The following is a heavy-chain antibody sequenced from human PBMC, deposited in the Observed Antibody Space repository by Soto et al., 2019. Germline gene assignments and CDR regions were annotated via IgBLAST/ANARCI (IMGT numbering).Heavy chain of an antibody. CDR1: GGSIRSGSFY. V-gene: IGHV4-31*03. J-gene: IGHJ6*02. Sequence: QVQLQESGPGLVKPSQTLSLTCTVSGGSIRSGSFYWSWIRQHPGKGLEWIGYIYHTGTTYYNQSLKSRVSISVDPSKPQFSLKLDSVTVADTAVYYCARGRGYCLNSSCYVSPIGYYYYALDVWGRGTTVIVSS. D-gene: IGHD2-2*01. CDR3: ARGRGYCLNSSCYVSPIGYYYYALDV. CDR2: IYHTGTT.